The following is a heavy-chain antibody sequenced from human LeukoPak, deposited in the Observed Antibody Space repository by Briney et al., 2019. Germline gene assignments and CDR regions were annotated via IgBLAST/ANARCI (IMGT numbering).Heavy chain of an antibody. D-gene: IGHD3-3*01. CDR3: ARDHGGFWSGSAGF. J-gene: IGHJ4*02. CDR1: GYPFISTG. V-gene: IGHV1-18*01. CDR2: ISPYNGNT. Sequence: ASVKVSCRASGYPFISTGINWLRQAPGHGLEWMGWISPYNGNTNFAQHFQNRLSLTTDTSPRTSFMELRSLTYEDTATYYCARDHGGFWSGSAGFWGQGTLLTVSS.